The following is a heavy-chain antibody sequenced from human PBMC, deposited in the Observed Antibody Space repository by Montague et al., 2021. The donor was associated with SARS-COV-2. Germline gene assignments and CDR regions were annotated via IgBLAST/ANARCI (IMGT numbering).Heavy chain of an antibody. Sequence: SLRLSCAASGFTFSSYAMTWVRQAPGKGLEWDSAVSFGGDLTYTAESVKGRFTISRDNSKNTLYLQMDSLRADDTAVYFCAKDVVVTAIGPQGAFDVWGQGTMVTVSS. CDR3: AKDVVVTAIGPQGAFDV. D-gene: IGHD2-21*02. CDR1: GFTFSSYA. CDR2: VSFGGDLT. V-gene: IGHV3-23*01. J-gene: IGHJ3*01.